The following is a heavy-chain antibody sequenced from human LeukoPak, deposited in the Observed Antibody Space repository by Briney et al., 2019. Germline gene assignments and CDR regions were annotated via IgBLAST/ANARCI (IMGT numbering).Heavy chain of an antibody. D-gene: IGHD3-22*01. V-gene: IGHV3-30*02. CDR2: IRHDGNDK. Sequence: GGSLRLSCVASGFTFTGYGMHWVRQAPGKGLEWVALIRHDGNDKYYADSVKGRFTISRDNSKNTLYLQMSSLRAEDTAVYYCAKYYYDSTGNTRAFDIWGQGTMVTVSS. CDR3: AKYYYDSTGNTRAFDI. J-gene: IGHJ3*02. CDR1: GFTFTGYG.